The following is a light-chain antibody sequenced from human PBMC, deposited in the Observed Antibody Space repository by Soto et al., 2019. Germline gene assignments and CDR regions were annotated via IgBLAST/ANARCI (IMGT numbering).Light chain of an antibody. CDR1: QSVSSNS. CDR3: QQDSSSPWT. J-gene: IGKJ1*01. CDR2: DAS. V-gene: IGKV3D-20*01. Sequence: PGERSTLSCGASQSVSSNSLAWYQQKPGLAPRLLIYDASSRASGIPDRFSGSGSGTDFTLTISSLEPEDSAIYYCQQDSSSPWTFGQGTKVDIK.